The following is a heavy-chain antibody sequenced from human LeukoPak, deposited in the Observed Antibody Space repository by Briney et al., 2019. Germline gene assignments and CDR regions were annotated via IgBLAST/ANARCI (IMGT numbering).Heavy chain of an antibody. V-gene: IGHV1-46*01. D-gene: IGHD5-24*01. CDR2: INPSGGST. Sequence: GASVKVSCKTSGYTFTSYYMHWVRQAPGQGLEWMGIINPSGGSTSYAQKFQGRVTMTRDTSTSTVYMELSSLRSEDTAVYYCARAQRWLQPFDYWGQGTLVTVSS. CDR3: ARAQRWLQPFDY. J-gene: IGHJ4*02. CDR1: GYTFTSYY.